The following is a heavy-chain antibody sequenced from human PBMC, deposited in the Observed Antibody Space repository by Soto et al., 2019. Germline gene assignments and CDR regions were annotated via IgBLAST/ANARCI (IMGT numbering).Heavy chain of an antibody. CDR2: INHSGST. CDR1: GGSFSGYY. J-gene: IGHJ5*02. CDR3: ARGLRSGYSSSWYSDNWFDP. Sequence: SETLSLTCAVYGGSFSGYYWSWIRQPPGKGLEWIGEINHSGSTNYNPSLKSRVTISVDTSKNQFSLKLSSVTAADTAVYYCARGLRSGYSSSWYSDNWFDPWGQGTLVTVSS. D-gene: IGHD6-13*01. V-gene: IGHV4-34*01.